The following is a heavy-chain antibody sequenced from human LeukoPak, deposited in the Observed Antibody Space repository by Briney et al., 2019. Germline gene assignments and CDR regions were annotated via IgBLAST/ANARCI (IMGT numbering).Heavy chain of an antibody. Sequence: SETLSLTCTVSGASISTYYWSWIRQPSGKGLEWVASIYYDGSTYYSPSLKSRVTISVDTSKNHFSLKLTSVTAADTAIYYCARLLGGNPYYMDVWGKGTTVTVSS. CDR1: GASISTYY. CDR3: ARLLGGNPYYMDV. CDR2: IYYDGST. J-gene: IGHJ6*03. V-gene: IGHV4-59*01. D-gene: IGHD3-3*01.